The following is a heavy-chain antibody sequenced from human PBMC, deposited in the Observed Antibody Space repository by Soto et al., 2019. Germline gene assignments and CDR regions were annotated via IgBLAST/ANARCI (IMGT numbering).Heavy chain of an antibody. J-gene: IGHJ4*02. V-gene: IGHV1-2*02. CDR1: GYSFTDYF. Sequence: ASVKVSCKASGYSFTDYFIHWVRQAPGQGLEWVGWIDPKSGDTKFPQKFQGRVAVTRDTSITTAYLEVSRLRSDDTAVYYCAREDEDTAVVVWAQGTLLTVSS. D-gene: IGHD5-18*01. CDR3: AREDEDTAVVV. CDR2: IDPKSGDT.